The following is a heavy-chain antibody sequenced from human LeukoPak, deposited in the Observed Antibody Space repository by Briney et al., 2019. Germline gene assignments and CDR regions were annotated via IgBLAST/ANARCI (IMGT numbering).Heavy chain of an antibody. V-gene: IGHV3-7*02. J-gene: IGHJ4*02. Sequence: PGGSLRLSCAASGFTFSNYWVSWVRQAPGKGLEWVANIKQDGSEKYYVDSVKGRFTISRDNAKNSLYLQMNSLRAEDTAVYYCARVGGYYWTDFWGQGTLVTVSS. CDR3: ARVGGYYWTDF. CDR2: IKQDGSEK. CDR1: GFTFSNYW. D-gene: IGHD2-15*01.